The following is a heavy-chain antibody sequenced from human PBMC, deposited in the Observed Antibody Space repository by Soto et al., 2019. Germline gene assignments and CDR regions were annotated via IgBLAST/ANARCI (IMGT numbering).Heavy chain of an antibody. Sequence: PSETLSLTCTVSGGCISSYYWSWIRQPPGKGLEWIGYIYYSGSTNYNPSLKSRVTISVDTSKNQFSLKLNSVTAADSAVYFCARLEGLATISYYFDFWGPGALVTVS. CDR3: ARLEGLATISYYFDF. J-gene: IGHJ4*02. CDR1: GGCISSYY. D-gene: IGHD5-12*01. V-gene: IGHV4-59*08. CDR2: IYYSGST.